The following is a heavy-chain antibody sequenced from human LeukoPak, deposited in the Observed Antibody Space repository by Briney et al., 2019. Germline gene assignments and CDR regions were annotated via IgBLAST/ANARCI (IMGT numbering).Heavy chain of an antibody. J-gene: IGHJ4*02. V-gene: IGHV3-53*01. D-gene: IGHD6-19*01. CDR1: GFTVSSNY. CDR3: ARDGWQWLVAYFDY. CDR2: IYSGGTT. Sequence: GGSLRLSCAASGFTVSSNYMSWVRQAPGKGLEWVSVIYSGGTTYYADSVKGRFTISRDNSKNRLYLQMDSLRVEDTAVYYCARDGWQWLVAYFDYWGQGTLVTVSS.